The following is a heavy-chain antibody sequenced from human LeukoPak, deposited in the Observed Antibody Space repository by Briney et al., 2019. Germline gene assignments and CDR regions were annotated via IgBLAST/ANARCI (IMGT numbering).Heavy chain of an antibody. V-gene: IGHV3-74*01. D-gene: IGHD6-19*01. Sequence: GGSLRLSCAASGFTFRSHWMHWVRQAPGKGLVWVSRKGDESYTNHADSVKGRFTISRDNAKNTLYLQMNSLRAEDTAVYYCARVSQVSSGWYHRRDQYYYYYYYMDVWGKGTTVTVSS. CDR3: ARVSQVSSGWYHRRDQYYYYYYYMDV. CDR1: GFTFRSHW. CDR2: KGDESYT. J-gene: IGHJ6*03.